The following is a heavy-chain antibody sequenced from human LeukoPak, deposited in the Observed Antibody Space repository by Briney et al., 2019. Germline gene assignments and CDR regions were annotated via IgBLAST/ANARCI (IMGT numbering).Heavy chain of an antibody. V-gene: IGHV4-4*07. CDR3: ARVGYSGSYYYYYYMDV. J-gene: IGHJ6*03. CDR2: IYTSGST. Sequence: PSETLSLTCAVSGGSISSYYWSWIRQPAGKGLEWIGRIYTSGSTNYNPSLKSRVTMSVDTSKNQFSLKLSSVTAADTAVYYCARVGYSGSYYYYYYMDVWGKGTTVTISS. CDR1: GGSISSYY. D-gene: IGHD1-26*01.